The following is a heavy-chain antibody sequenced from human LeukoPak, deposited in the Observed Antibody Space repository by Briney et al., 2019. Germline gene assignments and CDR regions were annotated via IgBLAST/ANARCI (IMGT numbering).Heavy chain of an antibody. D-gene: IGHD2-21*02. CDR2: VYHSGST. J-gene: IGHJ5*02. V-gene: IGHV4-59*08. CDR3: ARVTPSFAHNWFDP. CDR1: GVSISTYY. Sequence: PSETLSLTCTVSGVSISTYYWSWLRQSPGKGLEWIGDVYHSGSTNYNPSLKSRVTISMDTSENQFSLKLTSVTAADTAVYYCARVTPSFAHNWFDPWGQGTLVTVSS.